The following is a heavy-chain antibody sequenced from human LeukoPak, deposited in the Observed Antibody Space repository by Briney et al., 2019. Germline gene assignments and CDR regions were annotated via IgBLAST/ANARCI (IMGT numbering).Heavy chain of an antibody. CDR1: GYTFTSYD. D-gene: IGHD1-26*01. CDR2: MNPNSGNT. CDR3: ARDRRYWELLGSDAFDI. Sequence: GASVKVSCKASGYTFTSYDINWVRQATGQGLEWMGWMNPNSGNTGYAQKLQGRVTMTTDTSTSTAYMELRSLRSDDTAVYYCARDRRYWELLGSDAFDIWGQGTMVTVSS. V-gene: IGHV1-8*01. J-gene: IGHJ3*02.